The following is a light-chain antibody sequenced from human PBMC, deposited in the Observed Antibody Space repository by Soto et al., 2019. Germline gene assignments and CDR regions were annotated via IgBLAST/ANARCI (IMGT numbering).Light chain of an antibody. CDR3: SSYTSSNTPYV. CDR1: SSDVGGHNS. J-gene: IGLJ1*01. CDR2: EVT. V-gene: IGLV2-14*01. Sequence: QSALTQPASVSGSPGQSITISCTGTSSDVGGHNSVSWYRQDPGKAPKLILYEVTTHPSGVSSRFSGSKSGNTASLTISGLQADDEANYYCSSYTSSNTPYVFGTGTKVTV.